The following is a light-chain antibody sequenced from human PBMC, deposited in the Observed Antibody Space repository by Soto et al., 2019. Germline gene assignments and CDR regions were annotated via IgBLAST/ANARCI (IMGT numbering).Light chain of an antibody. J-gene: IGKJ3*01. CDR3: LQYHRYPFT. Sequence: DIQMTQSPSSLSASIGDTVTVTCRASQAISNYLAWFQQQPGKAPKSLIFAASNLQSGVPSKFSGSGSGTNFTLTISSLQPEDFATYYCLQYHRYPFTFGPGTKVDI. V-gene: IGKV1-16*02. CDR2: AAS. CDR1: QAISNY.